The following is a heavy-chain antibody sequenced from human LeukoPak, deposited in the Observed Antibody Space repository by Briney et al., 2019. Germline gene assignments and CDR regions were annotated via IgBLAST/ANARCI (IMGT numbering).Heavy chain of an antibody. V-gene: IGHV1-8*03. CDR2: MNPNSGDT. CDR1: GYTLTSYD. Sequence: GASVKVSCKASGYTLTSYDINWVRQATGQGLEWMGWMNPNSGDTGYAQKFQGRVTITRNTSISTAYMELSSLRSEDTAVYYCAGEEDYGDYLDYWGQGTLVTVSS. J-gene: IGHJ4*02. D-gene: IGHD4-17*01. CDR3: AGEEDYGDYLDY.